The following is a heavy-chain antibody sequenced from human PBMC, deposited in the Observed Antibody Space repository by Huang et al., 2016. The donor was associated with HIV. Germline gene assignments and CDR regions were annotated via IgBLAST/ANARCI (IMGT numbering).Heavy chain of an antibody. Sequence: QVELVQSGAEVKRPGASVRVSCKASGYVFTKYGINWVRQAPGQGLEWMGWISVYNGKTNYAEKIRGRVTLSRDTSKTTAYMELRDVTSADTAVYYCARDHWYPLQNWFDLWGQGTLVTVSS. V-gene: IGHV1-18*01. CDR3: ARDHWYPLQNWFDL. CDR2: ISVYNGKT. CDR1: GYVFTKYG. D-gene: IGHD1-1*01. J-gene: IGHJ5*02.